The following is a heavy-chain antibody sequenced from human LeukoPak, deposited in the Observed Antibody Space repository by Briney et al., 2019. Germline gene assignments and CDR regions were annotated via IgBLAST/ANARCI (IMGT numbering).Heavy chain of an antibody. CDR2: IYYSGST. J-gene: IGHJ3*02. D-gene: IGHD6-13*01. V-gene: IGHV4-59*01. CDR1: GVSISSYY. Sequence: SETLSLTCTVSGVSISSYYWTWIRQPPGEGLEWIGYIYYSGSTNYNPSLKSRVTISVDTSKNQFSLKLSSVTAADTAVYYCARALQPGVYAFDIWGQGTMVTVST. CDR3: ARALQPGVYAFDI.